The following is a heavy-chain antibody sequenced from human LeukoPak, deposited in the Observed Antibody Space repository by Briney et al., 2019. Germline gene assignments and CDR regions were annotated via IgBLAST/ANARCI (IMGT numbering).Heavy chain of an antibody. J-gene: IGHJ5*02. Sequence: GASVKVSCKASGYTFTGYYMHWVRQAPGQGLEWMGWINPNSGGTNYAQKFQGRVTMTRDTSISTAYMELSRLRSDDTAVYYCARVRNPMVRGPPFDPWGQGTLVTVSS. D-gene: IGHD3-10*01. V-gene: IGHV1-2*02. CDR1: GYTFTGYY. CDR3: ARVRNPMVRGPPFDP. CDR2: INPNSGGT.